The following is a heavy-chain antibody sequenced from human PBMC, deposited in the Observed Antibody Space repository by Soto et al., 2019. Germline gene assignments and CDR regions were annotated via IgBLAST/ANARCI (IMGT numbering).Heavy chain of an antibody. CDR3: ARSVFP. J-gene: IGHJ5*02. V-gene: IGHV4-31*03. CDR1: GGSISSGGYY. CDR2: IPYIKTT. Sequence: QVQLQESGPGLVKPSQTLSLTCTVSGGSISSGGYYWSWIRQHPGKGLEWLGYIPYIKTTYYNPSLTSRVTISLDTSKNQFSLMLTSVTAADTAVYYCARSVFPWGQGTLVTVSS.